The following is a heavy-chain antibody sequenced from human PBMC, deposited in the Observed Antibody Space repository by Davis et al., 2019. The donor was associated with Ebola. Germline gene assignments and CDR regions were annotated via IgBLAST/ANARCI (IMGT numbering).Heavy chain of an antibody. CDR3: AKEGYSNYNLISSFDY. Sequence: GESLKISCAASGFTFSSYGMHWVRQAPGKGLEWVAVIWYDGSNKYYADSVKGRFTISRDNSKNTLYLQMNSLRAEDTAVYYCAKEGYSNYNLISSFDYWGQGTLVTVSS. V-gene: IGHV3-33*06. J-gene: IGHJ4*02. CDR1: GFTFSSYG. CDR2: IWYDGSNK. D-gene: IGHD4-11*01.